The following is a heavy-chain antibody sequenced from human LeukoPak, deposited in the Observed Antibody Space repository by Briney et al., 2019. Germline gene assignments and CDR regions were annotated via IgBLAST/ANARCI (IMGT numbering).Heavy chain of an antibody. D-gene: IGHD1-26*01. Sequence: GGSLRPSCAPSGFTVSSNYMSWVRQAPAKGLEWVSVIYSGGSTYYADSVKGRFTISRDDSKNTLYLQMNSLRAEDTAVYYCARDRKVEATQDYWGQGTLVTVSS. CDR1: GFTVSSNY. V-gene: IGHV3-53*01. J-gene: IGHJ4*02. CDR3: ARDRKVEATQDY. CDR2: IYSGGST.